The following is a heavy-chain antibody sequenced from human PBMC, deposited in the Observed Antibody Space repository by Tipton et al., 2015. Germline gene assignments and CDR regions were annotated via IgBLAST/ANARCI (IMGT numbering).Heavy chain of an antibody. CDR2: LSYSGKT. V-gene: IGHV4-39*01. Sequence: TLSLTCTVSGGSISNSNYYWGWIRQPPGKGLEWIGSLSYSGKTDYNPPLRSRVTISVDTSKNQFSLSLSSVTAADTAVYYCARSLFPETAGLENWFDPWGQGTLVTVSS. D-gene: IGHD6-13*01. J-gene: IGHJ5*02. CDR3: ARSLFPETAGLENWFDP. CDR1: GGSISNSNYY.